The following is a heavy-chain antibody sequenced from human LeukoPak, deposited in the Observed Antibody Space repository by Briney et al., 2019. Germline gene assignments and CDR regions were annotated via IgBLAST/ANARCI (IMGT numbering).Heavy chain of an antibody. D-gene: IGHD6-6*01. V-gene: IGHV3-74*01. CDR2: INSDESST. Sequence: PGGSLRLSCAASGFTLTTYWMHWVRQAPGKGLVWVSRINSDESSTDYADSVKGRFTISRDNSKNTLYLQMNSLRAEDTAVYNCARDKYSSSSYYFDYWGQGTLVTVSS. J-gene: IGHJ4*02. CDR1: GFTLTTYW. CDR3: ARDKYSSSSYYFDY.